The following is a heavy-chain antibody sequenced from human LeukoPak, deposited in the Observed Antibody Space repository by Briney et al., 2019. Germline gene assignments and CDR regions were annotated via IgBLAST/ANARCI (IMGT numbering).Heavy chain of an antibody. CDR3: ARLFGSGWPGYFYYAMDV. Sequence: GGSLRLSCAASGITVNSTYISWVRQAPGKGLEWVSVAYSDGNTYYAGSVKGRFTISRDNSKNTLFLQMNSLRAEDTAVYYCARLFGSGWPGYFYYAMDVWGQGTTVTVSS. CDR2: AYSDGNT. V-gene: IGHV3-66*04. CDR1: GITVNSTY. D-gene: IGHD6-19*01. J-gene: IGHJ6*02.